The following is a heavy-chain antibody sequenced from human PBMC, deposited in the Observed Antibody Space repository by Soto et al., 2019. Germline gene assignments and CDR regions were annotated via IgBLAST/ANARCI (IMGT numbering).Heavy chain of an antibody. CDR2: IYHSGST. CDR3: ARAIGWFGELLGGYYFDY. J-gene: IGHJ4*02. D-gene: IGHD3-10*01. V-gene: IGHV4-30-2*01. Sequence: QLQLQESGSGLVKPSQTLSLTCAVSGGSISSGGYSWRWIRQPPGKGLEWIGYIYHSGSTYYNPSLRSRVTISVDRSKNQCSLKLSSVTAADTAVYYCARAIGWFGELLGGYYFDYWGQGTLVTVST. CDR1: GGSISSGGYS.